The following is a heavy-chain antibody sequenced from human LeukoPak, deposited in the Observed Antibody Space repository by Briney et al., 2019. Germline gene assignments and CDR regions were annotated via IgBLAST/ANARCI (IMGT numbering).Heavy chain of an antibody. J-gene: IGHJ4*02. D-gene: IGHD5-24*01. CDR2: IYYSGST. V-gene: IGHV4-39*07. CDR3: ARDGDMATIENYFDH. Sequence: PSETLSLTCTVSGGSISSSSYYWGWIRQPPGMGLEWIGSIYYSGSTHYNPSLKSRVTISVDTSKNQFYLKLSSVTAADTAVYYCARDGDMATIENYFDHWGQGTLVTVSS. CDR1: GGSISSSSYY.